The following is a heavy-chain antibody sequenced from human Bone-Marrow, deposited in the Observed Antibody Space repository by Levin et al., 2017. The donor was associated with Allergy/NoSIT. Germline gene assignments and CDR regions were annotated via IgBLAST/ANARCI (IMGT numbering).Heavy chain of an antibody. V-gene: IGHV1-2*02. CDR1: GYTFTGYY. CDR2: INPNSGGT. CDR3: AVPMYYYGSGSYGSWSFDY. J-gene: IGHJ4*02. Sequence: ASVKVSCKASGYTFTGYYMHWVRQAPGQGLEWMGWINPNSGGTNYAQKFQGRVTMTRDTSISTAYMELSRLRSDDTAVYYCAVPMYYYGSGSYGSWSFDYWGQGTLVTVSS. D-gene: IGHD3-10*01.